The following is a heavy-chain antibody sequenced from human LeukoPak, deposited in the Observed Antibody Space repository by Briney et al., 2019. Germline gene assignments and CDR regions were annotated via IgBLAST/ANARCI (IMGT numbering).Heavy chain of an antibody. CDR3: ARRGLVPAFDI. CDR2: VNGDGNIT. V-gene: IGHV3-74*01. J-gene: IGHJ3*02. D-gene: IGHD3-10*02. CDR1: GFTFSSFW. Sequence: GGSLRLSCAASGFTFSSFWMHWVRQAPGKGLLWLSRVNGDGNITTYADSVRGRFTISRDNAKNTLYLQMNGLRAEDTAVYFCARRGLVPAFDIWGQGTMVSVTS.